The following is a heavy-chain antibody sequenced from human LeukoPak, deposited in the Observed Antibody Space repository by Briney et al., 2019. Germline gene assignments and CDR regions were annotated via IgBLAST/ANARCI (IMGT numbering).Heavy chain of an antibody. CDR2: IYSDGNT. V-gene: IGHV3-53*01. J-gene: IGHJ6*02. D-gene: IGHD1-14*01. Sequence: GGSLRLSCAASGFTVSNNYMNWVRQAPGKGLEWVSTIYSDGNTYYADSVKGRFTISRDNSKNTLYLQMNSLRAEDTAIYYCAKYVTAKGPPYGLDVWGQGTTVTVSS. CDR3: AKYVTAKGPPYGLDV. CDR1: GFTVSNNY.